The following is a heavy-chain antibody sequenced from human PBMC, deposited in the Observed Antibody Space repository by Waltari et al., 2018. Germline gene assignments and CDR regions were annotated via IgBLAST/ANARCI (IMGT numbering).Heavy chain of an antibody. V-gene: IGHV4-59*08. D-gene: IGHD2-2*01. CDR1: GGSISSHY. CDR3: ARPYCSSTSCPIDY. Sequence: QVQLQESGPGLVKPSETLSLTCTVSGGSISSHYWSWIRQPPGKGLEWIGYSYDSGSTNYNPSLRSRVTISVDTSKNQFSLKLSSVTAADTAVYYCARPYCSSTSCPIDYWGQGTLVTVSS. CDR2: SYDSGST. J-gene: IGHJ4*02.